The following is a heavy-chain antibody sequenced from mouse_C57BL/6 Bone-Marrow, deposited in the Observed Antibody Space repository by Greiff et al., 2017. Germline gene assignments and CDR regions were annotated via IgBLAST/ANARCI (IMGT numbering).Heavy chain of an antibody. Sequence: EVMLVESGGGLVKPGGSLKLSCAASGFTFSDYGMHWVSQAPEKGLEWVAYISSGSSTIYYAETVKGRFTISRDNPRNTLFLHMTSLRSEDTAMYYCAREVATGYWGQGTTLTVSS. V-gene: IGHV5-17*01. J-gene: IGHJ2*01. D-gene: IGHD1-1*01. CDR3: AREVATGY. CDR2: ISSGSSTI. CDR1: GFTFSDYG.